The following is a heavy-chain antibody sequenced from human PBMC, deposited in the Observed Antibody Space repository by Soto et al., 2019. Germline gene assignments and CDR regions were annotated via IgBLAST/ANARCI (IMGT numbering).Heavy chain of an antibody. CDR3: ARASVGPPGGGSWIMPFYS. J-gene: IGHJ4*02. CDR2: IYTGGST. CDR1: GGSVSSYY. V-gene: IGHV4-4*07. D-gene: IGHD2-15*01. Sequence: QVQLQESGPGLVKPSETLSLTCTVSGGSVSSYYWSWIRQPAGKGLEWIGRIYTGGSTNYNPSLQSRVTMSFDTSKNQFSLRLTSVTAADTAVYYCARASVGPPGGGSWIMPFYSWGQGTLVTVSS.